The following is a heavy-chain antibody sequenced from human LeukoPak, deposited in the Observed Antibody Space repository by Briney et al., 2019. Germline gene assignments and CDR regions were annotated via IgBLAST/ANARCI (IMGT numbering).Heavy chain of an antibody. J-gene: IGHJ4*02. CDR2: NRGST. Sequence: SETLSLTCTVSGDSINSSDYYWAWIRQPPGEGLEWIGTNRGSTYYKSSLKSRLTLSVDSSKNQFSLKMISVTAADTGVYYCARHGNWDPFDYWGQGALVTVSS. CDR1: GDSINSSDYY. CDR3: ARHGNWDPFDY. V-gene: IGHV4-39*01. D-gene: IGHD7-27*01.